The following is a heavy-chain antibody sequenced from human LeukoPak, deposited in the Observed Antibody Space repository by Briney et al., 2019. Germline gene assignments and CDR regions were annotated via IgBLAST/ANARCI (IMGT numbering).Heavy chain of an antibody. J-gene: IGHJ3*02. Sequence: PSETLSLTCAVYGGSFSGYYWSWIRQPPGKGLEWIGEINHSGSTNYNPSLKSRLSISVDTSKNQFSLKLSSVTAADTAVYYCARERVSWYRSNAFDIWGQGTMVTVSS. CDR1: GGSFSGYY. V-gene: IGHV4-34*01. CDR2: INHSGST. CDR3: ARERVSWYRSNAFDI. D-gene: IGHD6-13*01.